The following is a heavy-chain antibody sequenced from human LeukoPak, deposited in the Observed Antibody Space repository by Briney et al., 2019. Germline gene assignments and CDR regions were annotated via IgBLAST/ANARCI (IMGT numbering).Heavy chain of an antibody. D-gene: IGHD2-15*01. CDR2: IYDGGNT. V-gene: IGHV4-59*08. CDR1: NGSINGYY. J-gene: IGHJ4*02. CDR3: ARHPGGSGTSWGFFHY. Sequence: PSETLSLTCTVSNGSINGYYWSWIRQPPGKGLEWIGYIYDGGNTNYNPSLTSRVTISVDTSKNQFSLKLTSVTAADTAVYYCARHPGGSGTSWGFFHYWGQGTLVTVSS.